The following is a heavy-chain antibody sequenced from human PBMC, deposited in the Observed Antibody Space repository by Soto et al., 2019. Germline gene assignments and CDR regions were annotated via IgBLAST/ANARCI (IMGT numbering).Heavy chain of an antibody. CDR1: GYMFTTYG. Sequence: QVQLVQSGGEVKKPGASVEVSYRTSGYMFTTYGMSWVRQAPGQGLEWMAWISAYNGNKKYAQKFQGRVTMPTDTSTSTVSMELRNLTSDDTGTYFCARTGGGMAARPLEYWGQGTLVTVSS. CDR3: ARTGGGMAARPLEY. J-gene: IGHJ4*02. CDR2: ISAYNGNK. D-gene: IGHD6-6*01. V-gene: IGHV1-18*04.